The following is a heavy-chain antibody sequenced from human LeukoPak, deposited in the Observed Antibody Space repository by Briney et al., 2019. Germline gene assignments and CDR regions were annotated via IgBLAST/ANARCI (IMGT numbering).Heavy chain of an antibody. CDR1: GFTFSSYG. V-gene: IGHV3-21*01. CDR2: ISSSSSYI. CDR3: ARSLERIFDY. Sequence: GGSLRLSCEASGFTFSSYGLNWVRQAPGKGLEWVAFISSSSSYIYYADSLKGRFTISRDNAKNSLYVQMNSLRAEDTAVYYCARSLERIFDYWGQGTLVTVSS. J-gene: IGHJ4*02. D-gene: IGHD2-15*01.